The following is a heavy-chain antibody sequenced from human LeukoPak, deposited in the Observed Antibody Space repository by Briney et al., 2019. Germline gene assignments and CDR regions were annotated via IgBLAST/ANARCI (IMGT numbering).Heavy chain of an antibody. CDR3: ARIRGTYCSSTTCSFEDF. CDR1: GFPFTNNGMC. J-gene: IGHJ4*02. D-gene: IGHD2-2*01. V-gene: IGHV2-70*11. Sequence: ESGPTLVNPTQTLTLTCTFSGFPFTNNGMCVTWIRQPPGKALEWLARIDWDDDKYYSASLKTRLTISKDTSKNQVVLTMTNMDPVDTATYYCARIRGTYCSSTTCSFEDFWGQGTLVTVSS. CDR2: IDWDDDK.